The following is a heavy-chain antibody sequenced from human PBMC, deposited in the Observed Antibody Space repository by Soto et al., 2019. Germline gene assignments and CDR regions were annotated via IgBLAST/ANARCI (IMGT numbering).Heavy chain of an antibody. CDR2: IYFSGRT. CDR3: ARGNSGRNWVDP. V-gene: IGHV4-61*01. D-gene: IGHD6-19*01. Sequence: SVTMSLTCTVSGDSVRSASFYWVWIRQAPGKGLEWIGFIYFSGRTNYNPSIKSRVTMSLDTSKKKLSMKLSSVTPEETAVYYCARGNSGRNWVDPWGQGTLVTVSS. J-gene: IGHJ5*02. CDR1: GDSVRSASFY.